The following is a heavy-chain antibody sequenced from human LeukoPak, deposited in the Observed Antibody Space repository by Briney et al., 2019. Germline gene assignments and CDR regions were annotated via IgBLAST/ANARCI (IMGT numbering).Heavy chain of an antibody. CDR2: IRGSDGST. CDR3: AKDVYGDYGGLDY. Sequence: GGSLRLSCAASGFPFSTYAMSWVRQAPGKGLKWVSSIRGSDGSTYYAASVKGRFAISRDNSKNTLYLQMNSLRAEDTAVYYCAKDVYGDYGGLDYWGQGTLVTVSS. J-gene: IGHJ4*02. V-gene: IGHV3-23*01. CDR1: GFPFSTYA. D-gene: IGHD4-17*01.